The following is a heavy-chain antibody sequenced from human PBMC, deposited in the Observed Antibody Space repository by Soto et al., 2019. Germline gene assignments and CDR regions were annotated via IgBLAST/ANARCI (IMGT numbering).Heavy chain of an antibody. CDR3: ALLTITRIRGEPPAH. CDR2: ITGSGWST. D-gene: IGHD3-10*01. Sequence: PGGSLRLSGTASGIIFSTFAMSWVRQAPGKGLEWVSGITGSGWSTNYADSVKGRFTISRDNSKDTLYLQMNSLRAEDTAIYYCALLTITRIRGEPPAHWGQGTLVTVSS. J-gene: IGHJ4*02. V-gene: IGHV3-23*01. CDR1: GIIFSTFA.